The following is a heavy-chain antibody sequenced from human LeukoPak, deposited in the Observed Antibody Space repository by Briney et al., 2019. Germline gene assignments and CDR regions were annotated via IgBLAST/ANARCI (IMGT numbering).Heavy chain of an antibody. CDR3: ARLYSSGWQFVDY. D-gene: IGHD6-19*01. Sequence: SETLSLTCTVSGGSISSSSYYWGWIRQPPGKGLEWIGSIYYSGSTYYNPSLKSRVTISVDTSKNQFSLKLSSVTAADTAVYYCARLYSSGWQFVDYWGQGTLVTVSS. J-gene: IGHJ4*02. V-gene: IGHV4-39*01. CDR1: GGSISSSSYY. CDR2: IYYSGST.